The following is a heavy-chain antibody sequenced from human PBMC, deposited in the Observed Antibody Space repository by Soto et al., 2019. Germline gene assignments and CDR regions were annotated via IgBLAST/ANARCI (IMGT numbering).Heavy chain of an antibody. CDR2: IYYSGST. CDR3: ARGGTNYDFWSGNYGLYYFDY. J-gene: IGHJ4*02. CDR1: GGSISSGDYY. D-gene: IGHD3-3*01. Sequence: SETLSLTCTVSGGSISSGDYYWSWIRQPPGKGLEWIGYIYYSGSTYYNPSLKSRVTISVDTSKNQFSLKLSSVTAADTAVYYCARGGTNYDFWSGNYGLYYFDYWGQGTLVTVSS. V-gene: IGHV4-30-4*01.